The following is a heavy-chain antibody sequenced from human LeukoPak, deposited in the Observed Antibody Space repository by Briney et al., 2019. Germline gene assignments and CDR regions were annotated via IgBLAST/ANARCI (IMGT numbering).Heavy chain of an antibody. V-gene: IGHV3-30-3*01. J-gene: IGHJ4*02. CDR1: GFTFSSYA. CDR3: ARVIAARHFDY. D-gene: IGHD6-6*01. CDR2: ISYDGSNK. Sequence: GGSLRLSCAASGFTFSSYAMHWVRQAPGKGLEWVAVISYDGSNKYYADSVKGRFTISRDNSKNTLYLQMNSLRAEDTAVYYCARVIAARHFDYWGQGTLVTVSS.